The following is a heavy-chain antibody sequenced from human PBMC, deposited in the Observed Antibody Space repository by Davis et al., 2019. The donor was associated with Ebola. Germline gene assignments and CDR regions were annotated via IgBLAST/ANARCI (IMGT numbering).Heavy chain of an antibody. Sequence: GESLKISCAASGFAFSSFALTWVRQAPGKGLEWVSTISGSGTSAYYADSVKGRFTISRDNSKNTLYLQMDSLRVEDTAVYYCVKDSPGDYYGSGSGSWGQGTLVTVSS. J-gene: IGHJ5*02. CDR2: ISGSGTSA. CDR1: GFAFSSFA. D-gene: IGHD3-10*01. V-gene: IGHV3-23*01. CDR3: VKDSPGDYYGSGSGS.